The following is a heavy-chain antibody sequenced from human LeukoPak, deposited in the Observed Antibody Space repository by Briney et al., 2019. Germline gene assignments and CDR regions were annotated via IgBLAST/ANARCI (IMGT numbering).Heavy chain of an antibody. Sequence: GGSLRLSCAASGFTLSNYGLSWVRQAPGKGLEWVSGISGSGGSTYYADSVKGRFTISRDNSKNTLYLQTNSLRAEDTAVYYCARGLRYSSSWFQYYFDYWGQGTLVTVSS. D-gene: IGHD6-13*01. J-gene: IGHJ4*02. CDR1: GFTLSNYG. V-gene: IGHV3-23*01. CDR3: ARGLRYSSSWFQYYFDY. CDR2: ISGSGGST.